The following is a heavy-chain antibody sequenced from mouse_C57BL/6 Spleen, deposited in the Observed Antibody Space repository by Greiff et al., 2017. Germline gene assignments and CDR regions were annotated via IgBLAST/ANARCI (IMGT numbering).Heavy chain of an antibody. J-gene: IGHJ2*01. CDR1: GYTFTGYW. Sequence: QVQLQQPGAELVKPGASVKMSCKASGYTFTGYWITWVKQRPGQGLEWIGDIYPGSGSTNYNEKFKSKATLTVDTSSSTAYMQLSSLTSEDSAVYYCAMGATMVTTGLFDYWGQGTTLTVSS. CDR3: AMGATMVTTGLFDY. V-gene: IGHV1-55*01. D-gene: IGHD2-2*01. CDR2: IYPGSGST.